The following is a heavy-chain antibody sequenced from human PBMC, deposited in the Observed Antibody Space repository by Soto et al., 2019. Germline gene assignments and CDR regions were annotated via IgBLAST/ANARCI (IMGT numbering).Heavy chain of an antibody. Sequence: SETLSVTCRVADGSSSSYYLSWIRQHPGKGLEWIGYIYYSGSTNYNPSLKSRVTISVDTSKNQFSLKLSSVTAADTAVYYCAKGGGWYQRSAFDIWGQGTMVTVSS. J-gene: IGHJ3*02. V-gene: IGHV4-59*01. CDR3: AKGGGWYQRSAFDI. D-gene: IGHD6-19*01. CDR2: IYYSGST. CDR1: DGSSSSYY.